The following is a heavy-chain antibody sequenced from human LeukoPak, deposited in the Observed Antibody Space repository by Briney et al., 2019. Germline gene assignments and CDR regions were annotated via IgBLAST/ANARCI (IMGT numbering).Heavy chain of an antibody. CDR1: GYTFTSYG. D-gene: IGHD2-21*02. CDR2: ISAYNGNT. J-gene: IGHJ4*02. V-gene: IGHV1-18*01. CDR3: ARDGTPYCGADCYPDY. Sequence: EASVKVSCKASGYTFTSYGISWVRQAPGQGLEWMGWISAYNGNTNYAQIFQGRVTMTTDTSTSTAYMDLRSLRSDDTAVYYCARDGTPYCGADCYPDYWGQGTLVTVSS.